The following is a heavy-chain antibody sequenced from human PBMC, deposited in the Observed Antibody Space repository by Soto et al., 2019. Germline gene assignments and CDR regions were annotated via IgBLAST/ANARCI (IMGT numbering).Heavy chain of an antibody. CDR2: ISGSGGST. Sequence: PGGSLRLSCAASGFTFSSYAMSWVRQAPGKGLEWVSAISGSGGSTYYADSVKGRFTISRDNSKNTLYLQMNSLRAEDTAVYYCAKGIAYCGGDYYTSFDYWGQGTLVTVSS. J-gene: IGHJ4*02. CDR3: AKGIAYCGGDYYTSFDY. CDR1: GFTFSSYA. D-gene: IGHD2-21*02. V-gene: IGHV3-23*01.